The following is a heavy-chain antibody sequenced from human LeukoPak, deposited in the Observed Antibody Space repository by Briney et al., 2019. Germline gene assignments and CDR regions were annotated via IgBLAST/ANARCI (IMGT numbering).Heavy chain of an antibody. J-gene: IGHJ4*02. V-gene: IGHV1-2*02. D-gene: IGHD1-1*01. CDR3: ARVKTATRDYFDY. CDR1: GYTFTGHY. CDR2: INPNTGGT. Sequence: ASVKVSCKASGYTFTGHYLHWVRQAPGQGLEWMGWINPNTGGTLYSQKFQGRVTMTRDTSISTAYMELSRPTYDDTAVYHCARVKTATRDYFDYWGQGTLATVSS.